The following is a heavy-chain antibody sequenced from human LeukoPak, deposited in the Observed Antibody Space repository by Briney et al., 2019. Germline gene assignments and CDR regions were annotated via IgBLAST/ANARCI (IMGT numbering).Heavy chain of an antibody. Sequence: GGSLRLSCAASGFTFSSYSMDWVRQAPGKGLEWVSYISSSSSTIYYADSVKGRFTISRDNAKNSLYLQMNSLRAGDTAVYYCARDRTVVTPDYWGQGTLVTVSS. D-gene: IGHD4-23*01. J-gene: IGHJ4*02. CDR1: GFTFSSYS. V-gene: IGHV3-48*01. CDR2: ISSSSSTI. CDR3: ARDRTVVTPDY.